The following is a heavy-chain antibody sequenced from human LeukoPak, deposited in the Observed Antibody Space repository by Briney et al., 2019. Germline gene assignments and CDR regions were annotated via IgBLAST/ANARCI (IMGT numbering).Heavy chain of an antibody. Sequence: GGSLRLSCAASGLTFSSYAMSWVRQAPGKGLEWVSAISGSGGSTYYADSVKGRFTISRDNSKNTLYLQMNSLRAEDTAVYYCAKDRVGETRSLSAGDYWGQGTLVTVSS. CDR3: AKDRVGETRSLSAGDY. CDR1: GLTFSSYA. V-gene: IGHV3-23*01. CDR2: ISGSGGST. D-gene: IGHD3-10*01. J-gene: IGHJ4*02.